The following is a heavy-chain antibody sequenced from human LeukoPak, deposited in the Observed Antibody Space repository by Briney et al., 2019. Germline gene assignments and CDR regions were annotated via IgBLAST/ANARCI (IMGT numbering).Heavy chain of an antibody. J-gene: IGHJ6*02. CDR3: TTVFLLAYYFYAMDV. D-gene: IGHD2-15*01. CDR2: IKSKTDGGTT. CDR1: GFTFSNAW. V-gene: IGHV3-15*01. Sequence: GGSLRLSCAASGFTFSNAWMSWVRQAPGKGLEWVGRIKSKTDGGTTDYAAPVKGRFTISRDDSKNTLYLQMNSLKTEDTAVYYCTTVFLLAYYFYAMDVWGQGTTVTVSS.